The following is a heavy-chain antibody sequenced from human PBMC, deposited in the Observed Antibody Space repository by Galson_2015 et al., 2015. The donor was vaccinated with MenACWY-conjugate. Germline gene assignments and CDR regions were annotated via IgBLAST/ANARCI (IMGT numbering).Heavy chain of an antibody. D-gene: IGHD3-16*01. V-gene: IGHV3-48*02. CDR3: ARRQRIITYAVDGGVDGMDV. J-gene: IGHJ6*02. CDR2: ISLSGSTV. CDR1: GFNLNFYA. Sequence: SLRLSCAASGFNLNFYALNWVRQAPGKGLEWISFISLSGSTVHYADSVKGRFNISRDHAKESLYLQMNSLRDEDTAVYFCARRQRIITYAVDGGVDGMDVWGQGTTVIVSS.